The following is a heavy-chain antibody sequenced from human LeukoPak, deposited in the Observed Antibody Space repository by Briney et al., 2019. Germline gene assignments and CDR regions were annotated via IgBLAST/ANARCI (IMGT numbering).Heavy chain of an antibody. V-gene: IGHV4-59*01. CDR1: GGSISSYY. CDR3: AREGTAGTNPNWFDP. Sequence: SETLSLTCTVSGGSISSYYWSWIRQPPGKGLEWIGYIFYSGSTNFNPSLKSRVTISVDTSKNQFSLKVSSVPAADTAVYYCAREGTAGTNPNWFDPWGQGTLVTVSS. D-gene: IGHD1-1*01. CDR2: IFYSGST. J-gene: IGHJ5*02.